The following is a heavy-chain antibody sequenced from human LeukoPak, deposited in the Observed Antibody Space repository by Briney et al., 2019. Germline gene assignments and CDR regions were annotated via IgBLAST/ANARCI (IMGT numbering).Heavy chain of an antibody. CDR3: TSVDY. V-gene: IGHV3-49*04. J-gene: IGHJ4*02. Sequence: GGSLRLSCTASGFTFGDYAMSWVRQAPGKGLEWVGFIRSKAYGGTTEYAASVKGRFTISRDDSKSIAYLQMNILKTEDTAVYYCTSVDYWGQGTLVTVSS. CDR2: IRSKAYGGTT. CDR1: GFTFGDYA.